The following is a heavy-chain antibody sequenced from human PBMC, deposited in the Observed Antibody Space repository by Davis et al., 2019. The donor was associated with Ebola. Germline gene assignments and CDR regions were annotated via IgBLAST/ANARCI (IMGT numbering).Heavy chain of an antibody. J-gene: IGHJ4*02. CDR3: ARTGIVEID. CDR2: IYPDDSDT. Sequence: KVSCKASGYSFNNYWIDWMRQMPGKGLEWVGIIYPDDSDTIYRPSFQGQVTISVDKSISTAYLQWSSLKASDTAMYYCARTGIVEIDWGQGTLVTVSS. CDR1: GYSFNNYW. V-gene: IGHV5-51*01. D-gene: IGHD5-12*01.